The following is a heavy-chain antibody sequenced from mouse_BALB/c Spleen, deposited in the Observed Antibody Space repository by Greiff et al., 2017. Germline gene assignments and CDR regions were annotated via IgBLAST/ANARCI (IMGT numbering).Heavy chain of an antibody. Sequence: EVKLVESGGGLVKPGGSLKLSCAASGFTFSSYTMSWVRQTPEKRLEWVATISSGGSYTYYPDSVKGRFTISRDNAKNTLYLQMSSLKSEDTAMYYCTRETNLYFEVWGAGTTVTVSS. CDR3: TRETNLYFEV. J-gene: IGHJ1*01. D-gene: IGHD1-3*01. CDR1: GFTFSSYT. CDR2: ISSGGSYT. V-gene: IGHV5-6-4*01.